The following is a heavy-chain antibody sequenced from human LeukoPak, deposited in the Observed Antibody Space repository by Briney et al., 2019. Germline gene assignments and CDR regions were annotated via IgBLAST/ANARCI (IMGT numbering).Heavy chain of an antibody. J-gene: IGHJ4*02. CDR1: GFTFSNYE. CDR2: ISGGGSVI. D-gene: IGHD3/OR15-3a*01. Sequence: GGSLRLSCAASGFTFSNYEMNWVRQAPGKGLEWVSYISGGGSVIYYADSQKGGFSISRENAKNSLDLQMNSLRVEDTAVYYCALVRPTYFVTGYKQELDSWGQGTPVTVSS. CDR3: ALVRPTYFVTGYKQELDS. V-gene: IGHV3-48*03.